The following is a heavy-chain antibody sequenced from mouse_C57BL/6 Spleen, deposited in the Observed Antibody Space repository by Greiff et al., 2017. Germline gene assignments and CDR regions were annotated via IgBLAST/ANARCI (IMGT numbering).Heavy chain of an antibody. J-gene: IGHJ1*03. V-gene: IGHV1-55*01. CDR3: ARTGGNDVEWYFDV. Sequence: VQLQQSGAELVKPGASVKMSCKASGYTFTSYWMTWVKQRPGQGLEWIGDIYPGSGSTNYNEKFKSKATLTVDTSSSTAYMQLSSLTSEDSAVYYCARTGGNDVEWYFDVWGTGTTVTVSS. CDR1: GYTFTSYW. D-gene: IGHD2-2*01. CDR2: IYPGSGST.